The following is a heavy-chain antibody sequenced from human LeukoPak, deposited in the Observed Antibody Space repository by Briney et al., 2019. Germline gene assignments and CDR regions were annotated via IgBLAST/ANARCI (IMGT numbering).Heavy chain of an antibody. CDR3: ARGIQWLRRGGFDY. CDR2: INHSGST. D-gene: IGHD5-12*01. CDR1: GGSFSGYY. Sequence: PSETLSLTCAVYGGSFSGYYWSWILQPPGKGLEWIGEINHSGSTNYNPSLKSRVTISVDTSKNQFSLKLSSVTAADTAVYYCARGIQWLRRGGFDYWGQGTLVTVSS. V-gene: IGHV4-34*01. J-gene: IGHJ4*02.